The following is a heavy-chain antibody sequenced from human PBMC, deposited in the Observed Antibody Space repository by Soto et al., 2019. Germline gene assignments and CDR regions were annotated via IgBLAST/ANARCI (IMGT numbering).Heavy chain of an antibody. V-gene: IGHV3-33*01. Sequence: QVQLVESGGGVVQPGRSLRLSCAASGFTFSSYGMHWVRQAPGKGLEWVAVIWYDGSNKYYADSVKGRFTISRDNSKNTLYLQMNSLRAEDTDVYYCARDPTHSSSWFYGMDVWGQGTTVKVSS. J-gene: IGHJ6*02. CDR1: GFTFSSYG. D-gene: IGHD6-13*01. CDR2: IWYDGSNK. CDR3: ARDPTHSSSWFYGMDV.